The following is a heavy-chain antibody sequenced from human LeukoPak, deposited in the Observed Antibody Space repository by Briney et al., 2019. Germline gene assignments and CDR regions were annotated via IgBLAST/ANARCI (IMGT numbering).Heavy chain of an antibody. D-gene: IGHD1-14*01. J-gene: IGHJ4*02. CDR2: VSLNSGAT. CDR1: GSAFPGYY. CDR3: ASGTKTMPEGY. Sequence: ASLKVSCKASGSAFPGYYFHWVRQAPGQGLEWIGWVSLNSGATNYAQNFQGRVTMTRDTSTSTVYMELSSLRSEDTAVYYCASGTKTMPEGYWGQGTLVTVSS. V-gene: IGHV1-2*02.